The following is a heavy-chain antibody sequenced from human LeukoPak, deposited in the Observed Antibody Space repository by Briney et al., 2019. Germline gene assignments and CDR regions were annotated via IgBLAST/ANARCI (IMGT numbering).Heavy chain of an antibody. D-gene: IGHD1-26*01. CDR1: GGTFSSYA. V-gene: IGHV1-69*13. Sequence: GASVKVSCKASGGTFSSYAISWVRQAPGQGLEWMGGIIPIFGTANYAQKFQGRVTITADESTSTAYMELSSLRSEDTAVYYCAADGVEYDGAGAGVWGQGTLVTVSS. J-gene: IGHJ4*02. CDR3: AADGVEYDGAGAGV. CDR2: IIPIFGTA.